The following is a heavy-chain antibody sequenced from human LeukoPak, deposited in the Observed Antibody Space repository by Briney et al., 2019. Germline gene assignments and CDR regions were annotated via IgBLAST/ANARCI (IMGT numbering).Heavy chain of an antibody. Sequence: TSETLSLTCAVYGGSFSGYYWSWIRQPPGKGLEWIGEINHSGSTNYNPSLKSRVTMSVDTSKNQFSLKLSSVTAADTAVYYCARDIYYYDSSGYYRFDYWGQGTLVTVSS. V-gene: IGHV4-34*01. CDR2: INHSGST. J-gene: IGHJ4*02. D-gene: IGHD3-22*01. CDR1: GGSFSGYY. CDR3: ARDIYYYDSSGYYRFDY.